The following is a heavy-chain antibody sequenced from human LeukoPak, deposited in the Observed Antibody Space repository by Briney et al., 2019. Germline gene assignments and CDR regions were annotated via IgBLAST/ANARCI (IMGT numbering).Heavy chain of an antibody. Sequence: GGSLRLSCAAPGFTFRSYKMNWVRQAPGKGLEWVSYISSSGSTIYYADSVKGRFTISRDNAKNSLYLQMNSLRAEDTAVYYCARDWEVGAVDYWGQGTLVTVSS. CDR2: ISSSGSTI. J-gene: IGHJ4*02. CDR1: GFTFRSYK. V-gene: IGHV3-48*03. D-gene: IGHD1-26*01. CDR3: ARDWEVGAVDY.